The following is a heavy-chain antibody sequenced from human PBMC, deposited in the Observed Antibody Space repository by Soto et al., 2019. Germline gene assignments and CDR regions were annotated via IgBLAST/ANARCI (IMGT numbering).Heavy chain of an antibody. J-gene: IGHJ4*02. CDR1: GFTFSSYG. Sequence: QVQLVESGGGVVQPGRSLRLSCAASGFTFSSYGMHWVRQAPGKGLEWVAVIWYDGSNKYYADSVKGRFTISRDNSKNTLYLQMNSLRAEDTAVYYCARDSKRGYSGYTWVIGGFDYWGQGTLVTVCS. CDR3: ARDSKRGYSGYTWVIGGFDY. V-gene: IGHV3-33*01. CDR2: IWYDGSNK. D-gene: IGHD5-12*01.